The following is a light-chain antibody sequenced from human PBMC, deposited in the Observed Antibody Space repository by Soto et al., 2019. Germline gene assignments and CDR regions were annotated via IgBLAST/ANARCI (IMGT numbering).Light chain of an antibody. V-gene: IGKV3-20*01. CDR3: QQYGSSPREFT. J-gene: IGKJ3*01. CDR2: GAS. Sequence: EIVLTQSPGTLSLSPEERATLSCRASQSVSSSYLAWYQQKPGQAPRLLIYGASSRATGIPDRFSGSGSGTDFTLTISRLEPEDFAVYYCQQYGSSPREFTFGPGTKVDIK. CDR1: QSVSSSY.